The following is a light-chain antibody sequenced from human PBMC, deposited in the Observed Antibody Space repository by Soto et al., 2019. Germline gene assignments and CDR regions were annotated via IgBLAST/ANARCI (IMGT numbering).Light chain of an antibody. CDR2: GAS. CDR1: QSVSSSY. J-gene: IGKJ5*01. Sequence: EIVLTQSPGTLSLSPLERATLSFMASQSVSSSYLAWYQQKPGQAPRLLIYGASSRATGIPDRFSGSGPGTDFTLTISRLEPEDFAVYYCQQYGSSPITFGQGTRLEIK. V-gene: IGKV3-20*01. CDR3: QQYGSSPIT.